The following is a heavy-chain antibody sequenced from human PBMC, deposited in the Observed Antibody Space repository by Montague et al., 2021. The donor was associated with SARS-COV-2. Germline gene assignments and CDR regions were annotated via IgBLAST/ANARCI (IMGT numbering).Heavy chain of an antibody. CDR2: INHSGST. D-gene: IGHD6-6*01. V-gene: IGHV4-34*01. CDR3: ARDRSSRTHYYYMDA. J-gene: IGHJ6*03. CDR1: GGSFGGYY. Sequence: SETLSLTCAVYGGSFGGYYWSWIRQPPGKGLEWIGEINHSGSTNYNPSLKSRVTISVDTSKNQFSLKLSSVTAADTAVYYCARDRSSRTHYYYMDAWGKGTTVTVSS.